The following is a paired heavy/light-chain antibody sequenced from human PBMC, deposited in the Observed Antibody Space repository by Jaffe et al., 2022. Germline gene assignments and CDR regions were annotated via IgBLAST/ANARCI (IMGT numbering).Light chain of an antibody. CDR3: QQRSNWPE. CDR2: DAS. CDR1: QSVSSY. J-gene: IGKJ4*02. Sequence: EIVLTQSPATLSLSPGERATLSCRASQSVSSYLAWYQQKPGQAPRLLIYDASNRATGIPARFSGSGSGTDFTLTISSLEPEDFAVYYCQQRSNWPEFGGGTKVEIK. V-gene: IGKV3-11*01.
Heavy chain of an antibody. CDR1: GYTFTSYY. CDR3: ARDQGKEQWLVWEEYDAFDI. CDR2: INPSGGST. V-gene: IGHV1-46*01. J-gene: IGHJ3*02. D-gene: IGHD6-19*01. Sequence: QVQLVQSGAEVKKPGASVKVSCKASGYTFTSYYMHWVRQAPGQGLEWMGIINPSGGSTSYAQKFQGRVTMTRDTSTSTVYMELSSLRSEDTAVYYCARDQGKEQWLVWEEYDAFDIWGQGTMVTVSS.